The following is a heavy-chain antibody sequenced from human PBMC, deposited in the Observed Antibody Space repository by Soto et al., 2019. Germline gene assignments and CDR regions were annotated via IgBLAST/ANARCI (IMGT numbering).Heavy chain of an antibody. CDR1: GGTFSSYA. V-gene: IGHV1-69*13. D-gene: IGHD3-22*01. CDR3: ARGSSPHYYYDSSGYTPFDY. Sequence: SVKVSCKASGGTFSSYAISWVRQAPGQGLEWMGGIIPIFGTANYAQKFQGRVTITADESTSTAYMELSSLRSEDTAVYYCARGSSPHYYYDSSGYTPFDYWGQGTLVTVSS. J-gene: IGHJ4*02. CDR2: IIPIFGTA.